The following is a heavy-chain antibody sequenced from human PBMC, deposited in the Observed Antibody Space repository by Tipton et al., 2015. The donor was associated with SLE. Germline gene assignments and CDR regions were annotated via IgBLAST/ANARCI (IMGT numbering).Heavy chain of an antibody. J-gene: IGHJ4*02. V-gene: IGHV3-33*08. CDR3: ARDQYSSGWFGGYFDY. Sequence: SLRLSCAASGFTFSSYGMHWVRQAPGKGLEWVAVIWYDGSNKYYADSVKGRFTISRDNSENILFLQLNTLRVDDTAVYYCARDQYSSGWFGGYFDYRGQGTLVTVSS. CDR1: GFTFSSYG. D-gene: IGHD6-19*01. CDR2: IWYDGSNK.